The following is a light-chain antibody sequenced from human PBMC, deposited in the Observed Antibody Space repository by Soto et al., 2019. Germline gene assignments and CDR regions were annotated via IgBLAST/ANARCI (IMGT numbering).Light chain of an antibody. CDR3: QQYCSSLVS. Sequence: EIVLTQSPGTLSLSPGERATLSCRASQSVASSYLAWYQQKPGQAPRLLIYAASSRATGIPDRFSGSGSGTDFTLTISRLEPEDFEVYYCQQYCSSLVSFGPGTKV. V-gene: IGKV3-20*01. CDR1: QSVASSY. CDR2: AAS. J-gene: IGKJ3*01.